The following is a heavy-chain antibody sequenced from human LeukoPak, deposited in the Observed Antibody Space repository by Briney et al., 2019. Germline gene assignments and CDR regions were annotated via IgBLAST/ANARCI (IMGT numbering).Heavy chain of an antibody. CDR2: MSYDGSTK. V-gene: IGHV3-30*04. CDR1: GFTFRTYS. Sequence: GGSLRLSCAASGFTFRTYSMHWVRQAPGKGLEWVAVMSYDGSTKYYADSVKGRFTISRDNSKNTLYLQMNSLRAEDTAVYYCARRGSGSYYYFDYWGQGTLVTVSS. CDR3: ARRGSGSYYYFDY. D-gene: IGHD1-26*01. J-gene: IGHJ4*02.